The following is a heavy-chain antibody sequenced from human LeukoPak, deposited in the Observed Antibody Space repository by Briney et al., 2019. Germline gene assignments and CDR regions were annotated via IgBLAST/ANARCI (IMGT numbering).Heavy chain of an antibody. CDR1: GFTFSSYS. Sequence: GGSLRLSCAASGFTFSSYSMNWVRQAPGKGLEWVSSISSSSSYIYYADSVKGRFTISRDNAKNSLYLQMNSLRAEDTAVYYCARAYSSGLTYFDYWGQGTLVTVSS. CDR2: ISSSSSYI. D-gene: IGHD5-18*01. J-gene: IGHJ4*02. V-gene: IGHV3-21*01. CDR3: ARAYSSGLTYFDY.